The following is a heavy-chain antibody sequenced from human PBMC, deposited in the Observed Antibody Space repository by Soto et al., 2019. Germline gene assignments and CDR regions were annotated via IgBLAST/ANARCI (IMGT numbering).Heavy chain of an antibody. CDR1: GGTLSSYV. D-gene: IGHD5-18*01. V-gene: IGHV1-69*01. CDR2: IIPVFGTV. Sequence: QVQLVQSGAEVKKSGSSVKVSCKASGGTLSSYVISWVRQAPGQGLEWMGGIIPVFGTVNYAQKFQGRVTITADESTTTAYMELRSLRSEDAAVYYCARAQRIQLWASGMDVWGQGTTVTVSS. CDR3: ARAQRIQLWASGMDV. J-gene: IGHJ6*02.